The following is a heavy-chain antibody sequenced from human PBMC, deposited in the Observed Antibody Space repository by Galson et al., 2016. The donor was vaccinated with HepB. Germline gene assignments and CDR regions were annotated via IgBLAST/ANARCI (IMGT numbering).Heavy chain of an antibody. CDR2: VVYNGATT. D-gene: IGHD1-26*01. Sequence: SLRLSCAASGFTFRSHPMAWVRQAPGKGLQWVATVVYNGATTLYADSVKGRFTISRDNSDNTLYLQMNILSGEDTARYYCVRGVVGTIPWFDRWGQGTLVTVFS. J-gene: IGHJ5*02. V-gene: IGHV3-23*01. CDR1: GFTFRSHP. CDR3: VRGVVGTIPWFDR.